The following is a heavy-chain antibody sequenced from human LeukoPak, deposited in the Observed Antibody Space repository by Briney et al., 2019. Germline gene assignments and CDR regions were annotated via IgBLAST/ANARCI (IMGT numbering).Heavy chain of an antibody. J-gene: IGHJ3*02. Sequence: SETLSLTCAVYGGSFSGYYWSWIRQPPGKGLEWIGEINHSGSTNYNPSLKSRVTISVDTSKNQFSLKLSSVTAADTAVYYCARHMARITIFGVVITEGAFDIWGQGTMVTVSS. CDR2: INHSGST. CDR1: GGSFSGYY. V-gene: IGHV4-34*01. CDR3: ARHMARITIFGVVITEGAFDI. D-gene: IGHD3-3*01.